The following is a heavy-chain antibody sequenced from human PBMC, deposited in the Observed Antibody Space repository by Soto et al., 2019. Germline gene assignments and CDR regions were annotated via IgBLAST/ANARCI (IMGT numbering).Heavy chain of an antibody. V-gene: IGHV1-18*04. CDR3: ARVSTYYYDSSGFFDI. D-gene: IGHD3-22*01. Sequence: GASVKVSCKASGYTFTSYGISWVRQAPGQGLEWMGWISAYNGNTNYAQKLQGRVTMTTDTSTSTAYMELRSLRSDDTAVYYCARVSTYYYDSSGFFDIWGQGTMVTV. CDR1: GYTFTSYG. J-gene: IGHJ3*02. CDR2: ISAYNGNT.